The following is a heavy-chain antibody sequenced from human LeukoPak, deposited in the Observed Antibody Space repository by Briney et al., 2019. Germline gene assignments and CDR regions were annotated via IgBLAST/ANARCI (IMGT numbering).Heavy chain of an antibody. CDR1: GLTFSSYA. Sequence: GGSLRLSCAASGLTFSSYAMHWVRQAPGKGLEWVAVISYDGSNKFYADSVKGRFTVSGDNSKNTLDLQMSSLRAEDTAVYYCARAPSSYYDTWFDPWGQGTLVTVSS. CDR2: ISYDGSNK. J-gene: IGHJ5*02. V-gene: IGHV3-30-3*01. CDR3: ARAPSSYYDTWFDP. D-gene: IGHD3-22*01.